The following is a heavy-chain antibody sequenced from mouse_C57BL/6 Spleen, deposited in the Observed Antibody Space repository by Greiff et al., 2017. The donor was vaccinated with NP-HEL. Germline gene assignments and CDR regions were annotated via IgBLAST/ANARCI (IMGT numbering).Heavy chain of an antibody. Sequence: EVMLVESGGGLVQPKGSLKLSCAASGFSFNTYAMNWVRQAPGKGLEWVARIRSKSNNYATYYADSVKDRFTISRDDSESMLYLQMNNLKTEDTAMYYCVRQRVYDYDEGFAYWGQGTLVTVSA. J-gene: IGHJ3*01. CDR2: IRSKSNNYAT. D-gene: IGHD2-4*01. V-gene: IGHV10-1*01. CDR1: GFSFNTYA. CDR3: VRQRVYDYDEGFAY.